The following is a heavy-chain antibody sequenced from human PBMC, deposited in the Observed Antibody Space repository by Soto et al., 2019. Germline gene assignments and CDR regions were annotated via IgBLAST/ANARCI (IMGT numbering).Heavy chain of an antibody. CDR2: INHSGST. J-gene: IGHJ4*02. CDR1: GGSFSGYY. V-gene: IGHV4-34*01. Sequence: LSLTCAAYGGSFSGYYWSWIRQPPGKGLEWIGEINHSGSTNYNPSLKSRVTISVDTSKNQFSLKLSSVTAADTAVYYCARVRYNWNYYFDYWGQVTLVTVSS. D-gene: IGHD1-7*01. CDR3: ARVRYNWNYYFDY.